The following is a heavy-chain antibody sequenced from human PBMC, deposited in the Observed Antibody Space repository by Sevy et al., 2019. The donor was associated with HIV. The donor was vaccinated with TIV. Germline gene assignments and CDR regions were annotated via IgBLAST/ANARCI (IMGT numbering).Heavy chain of an antibody. CDR3: ARVCYSSSWYLDY. V-gene: IGHV3-72*01. D-gene: IGHD6-13*01. J-gene: IGHJ4*02. Sequence: GGSLRLSCAASGFTFSDHYMDWVRQAPGKGLEWVGRTRNKANSYTTEYAASVKGRLTISRDDSKNSLYLQMNSLKTEDTAVYYCARVCYSSSWYLDYWGQGTLVTVSS. CDR2: TRNKANSYTT. CDR1: GFTFSDHY.